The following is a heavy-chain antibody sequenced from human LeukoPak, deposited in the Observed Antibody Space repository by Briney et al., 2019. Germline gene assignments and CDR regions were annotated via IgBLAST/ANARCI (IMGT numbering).Heavy chain of an antibody. CDR2: ISYDGSNK. CDR1: GFTFSSYA. D-gene: IGHD3-16*02. Sequence: GGSLRLSCAASGFTFSSYAMHWVRQAPGKGLEWVAVISYDGSNKYYADSVKGRFTISRDNSKNTLYLQMNSLRAEDTAVYYCARESDSPADYDYVWGSYRQSPGFDYWGQGTLVTVSS. CDR3: ARESDSPADYDYVWGSYRQSPGFDY. J-gene: IGHJ4*02. V-gene: IGHV3-30*04.